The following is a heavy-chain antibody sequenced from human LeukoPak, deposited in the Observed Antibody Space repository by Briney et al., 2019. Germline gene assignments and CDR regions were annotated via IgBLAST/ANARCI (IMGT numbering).Heavy chain of an antibody. J-gene: IGHJ4*02. Sequence: ASVKVSCKTSGYTFTGYYMHWVRQAPGQGLEWMGWINPNTGGTNYAQKFQGRVTMTSDTSISTAYMELNSLRSDDTAVYYCARAPMIVVVFPPRLDFWGQGTLVTVSS. CDR1: GYTFTGYY. V-gene: IGHV1-2*02. CDR2: INPNTGGT. D-gene: IGHD3-22*01. CDR3: ARAPMIVVVFPPRLDF.